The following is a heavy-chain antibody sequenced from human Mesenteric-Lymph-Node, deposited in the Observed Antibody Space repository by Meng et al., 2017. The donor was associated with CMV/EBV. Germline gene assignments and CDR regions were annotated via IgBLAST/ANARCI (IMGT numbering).Heavy chain of an antibody. CDR3: AMSGSERGDY. CDR2: IRSSSSYI. J-gene: IGHJ4*02. V-gene: IGHV3-21*04. CDR1: GFTFSSYW. D-gene: IGHD2-15*01. Sequence: GGSLRLSCAASGFTFSSYWMHWVRQAPGKGLEWVSSIRSSSSYIYYADSVKGRFTISRDNSKNTLYLQMNSLRAEDTAVYYCAMSGSERGDYWGQGTLVTVSS.